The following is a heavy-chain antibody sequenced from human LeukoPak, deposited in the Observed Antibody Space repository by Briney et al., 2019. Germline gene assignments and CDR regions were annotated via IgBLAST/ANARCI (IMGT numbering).Heavy chain of an antibody. CDR1: GGSFSDYY. Sequence: SETLSLTCAVYGGSFSDYYWTWIRQPPGKGLEWIGEINHSGSTNYNPSLKRRVTISVDTSKNQFSLKLSSVTAADTALYYCARGSRRFDPWGQGTLVTVSS. V-gene: IGHV4-34*01. CDR2: INHSGST. CDR3: ARGSRRFDP. J-gene: IGHJ5*02.